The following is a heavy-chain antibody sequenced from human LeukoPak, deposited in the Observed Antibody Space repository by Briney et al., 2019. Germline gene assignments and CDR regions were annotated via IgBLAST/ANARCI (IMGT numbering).Heavy chain of an antibody. J-gene: IGHJ4*02. Sequence: SQTLSLTCTVSGGSISSGGYYWSWIRQHPGKGLEWIGYIYYSGSTYYNPSLKSRVAISVDTSKNQFSLKLSSVTAADTAVYYCARQLGVTEAYYFDYWGQGTLVTVSS. V-gene: IGHV4-31*03. CDR1: GGSISSGGYY. CDR3: ARQLGVTEAYYFDY. CDR2: IYYSGST. D-gene: IGHD4-11*01.